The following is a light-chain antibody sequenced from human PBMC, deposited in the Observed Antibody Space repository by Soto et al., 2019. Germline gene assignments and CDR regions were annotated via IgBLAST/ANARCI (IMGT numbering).Light chain of an antibody. Sequence: DIQMTQSPSSLSAFVGDRVTITCRASQNIINFLNWYQQKPGKAPKLLIYGASSLHSGVPSRFSGSGSGTDFTLTISSLQPEDFATYYCQQSYSTPTWTFGQGTKVESK. CDR3: QQSYSTPTWT. V-gene: IGKV1-39*01. CDR1: QNIINF. CDR2: GAS. J-gene: IGKJ1*01.